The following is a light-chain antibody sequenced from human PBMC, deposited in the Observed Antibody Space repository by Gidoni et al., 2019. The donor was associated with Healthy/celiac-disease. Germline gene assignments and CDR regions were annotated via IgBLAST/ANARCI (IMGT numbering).Light chain of an antibody. CDR1: SSNIGSNY. J-gene: IGLJ3*02. CDR3: AAWDDSLLWV. V-gene: IGLV1-47*01. Sequence: QSVLTQPPSASGTPGQRVTISCSGSSSNIGSNYVYWYQQLPGTAPKLLIYRNNPRPSGVPDRFSGSKSGTSASLAISGLRSEDEADYYCAAWDDSLLWVFGGGTKLTVL. CDR2: RNN.